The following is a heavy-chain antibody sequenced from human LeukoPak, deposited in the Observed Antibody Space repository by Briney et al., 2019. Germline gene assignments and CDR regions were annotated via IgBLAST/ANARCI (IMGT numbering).Heavy chain of an antibody. CDR3: ARTMVRVEIYWYFDL. D-gene: IGHD3-10*01. CDR1: GGSFSGYY. CDR2: SNHSGST. V-gene: IGHV4-34*01. J-gene: IGHJ2*01. Sequence: SETLSLTCAVYGGSFSGYYWSWIRQPPGKGLEWVGESNHSGSTNYNPSPKRRVTISVKTSKNKISLKLSSVTAADTAVYYCARTMVRVEIYWYFDLWGRGTLVTVSS.